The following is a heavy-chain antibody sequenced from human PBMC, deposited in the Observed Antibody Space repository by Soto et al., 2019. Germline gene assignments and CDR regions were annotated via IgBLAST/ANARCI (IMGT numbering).Heavy chain of an antibody. CDR1: GGSISSYY. J-gene: IGHJ3*02. V-gene: IGHV4-59*01. Sequence: PSETLSLTCTVSGGSISSYYWSWIRQPSGKGLEWIGYIYYSGSTNYNPSLKSRVTISVDTPKNQFSLKLSSVTAADTAMYYCASGELRYFDWTDAFDIWGQGTMVTVSS. D-gene: IGHD3-9*01. CDR2: IYYSGST. CDR3: ASGELRYFDWTDAFDI.